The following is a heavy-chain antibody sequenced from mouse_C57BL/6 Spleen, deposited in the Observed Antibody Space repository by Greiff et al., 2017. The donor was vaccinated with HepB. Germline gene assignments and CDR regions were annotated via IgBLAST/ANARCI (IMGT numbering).Heavy chain of an antibody. CDR3: ARYARTGVFDY. CDR1: GYAFTNYL. CDR2: INPGSGGT. D-gene: IGHD1-1*02. V-gene: IGHV1-54*01. Sequence: QVQLQQSGAELVRPGTSVKVSCKASGYAFTNYLIEWVKQRPGQGLEWIGVINPGSGGTNYNEKFKGKATLTADKSSSTAYMQLSSLTSEDSAGYCCARYARTGVFDYWGQGTTLTVSS. J-gene: IGHJ2*01.